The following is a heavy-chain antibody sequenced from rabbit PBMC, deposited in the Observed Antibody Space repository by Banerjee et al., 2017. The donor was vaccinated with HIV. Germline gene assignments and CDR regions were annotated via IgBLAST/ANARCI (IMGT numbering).Heavy chain of an antibody. Sequence: QSLEESGGDLVKPGASLTLTCTASGFSFSSGYYMCWVRQAPGKGLEWIACIYAGSGSTYYASWAKGRFTISETSSTTVTLQMTSLTAADTATYFCARNYDLWGPGTLVTVS. CDR2: IYAGSGST. J-gene: IGHJ4*01. D-gene: IGHD2-1*01. CDR3: ARNYDL. V-gene: IGHV1S40*01. CDR1: GFSFSSGYY.